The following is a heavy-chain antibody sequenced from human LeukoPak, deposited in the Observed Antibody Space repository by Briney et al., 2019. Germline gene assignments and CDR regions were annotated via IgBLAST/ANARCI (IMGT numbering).Heavy chain of an antibody. CDR2: IYHSGST. CDR3: ARASYFYGSGSYYSEEYYFDY. Sequence: SGTLSLTCAVSGGSISSSNWWSWVRQPPGRRLECRGDIYHSGSTNYNPSLKRRVTISVDKSKHQFSLKLRSVTAADTAVYDCARASYFYGSGSYYSEEYYFDYWGQGTLVTVSS. D-gene: IGHD3-10*01. J-gene: IGHJ4*02. V-gene: IGHV4-4*02. CDR1: GGSISSSNW.